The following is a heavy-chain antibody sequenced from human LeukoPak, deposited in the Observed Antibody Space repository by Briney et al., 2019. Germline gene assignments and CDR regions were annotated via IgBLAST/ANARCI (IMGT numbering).Heavy chain of an antibody. CDR3: TKTWGSKGSDF. Sequence: GGSLRLSCVASGFTFSTNAMNWVRQAPGKGLEWVSGISDNGDSRYYADSVKGRFNIPRDNSMNTLYLQMSNLRAEDTAVYYCTKTWGSKGSDFWGQGALVTVSS. V-gene: IGHV3-23*01. J-gene: IGHJ4*02. D-gene: IGHD7-27*01. CDR1: GFTFSTNA. CDR2: ISDNGDSR.